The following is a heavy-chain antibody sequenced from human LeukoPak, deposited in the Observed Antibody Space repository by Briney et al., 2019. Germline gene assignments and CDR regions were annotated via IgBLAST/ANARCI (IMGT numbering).Heavy chain of an antibody. CDR3: ARCPKGGFERNWFDP. Sequence: PGGSLRLSCAASGFTFSDYYMSWIRQAPGKGLEWVSYISSSGRTIYYADSVKGRFTISRDNAKNSLYLQMNSLRAEDTAVYYCARCPKGGFERNWFDPWGQGTLVTVSS. CDR1: GFTFSDYY. CDR2: ISSSGRTI. D-gene: IGHD3-16*01. J-gene: IGHJ5*02. V-gene: IGHV3-11*04.